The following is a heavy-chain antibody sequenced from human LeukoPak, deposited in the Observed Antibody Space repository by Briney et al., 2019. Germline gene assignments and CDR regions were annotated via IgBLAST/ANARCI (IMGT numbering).Heavy chain of an antibody. J-gene: IGHJ3*02. CDR2: IYSGGIT. D-gene: IGHD3-3*01. CDR3: ARGYFAVGAFDI. CDR1: RFTVNDYY. V-gene: IGHV3-66*01. Sequence: GGSLRLSCAASRFTVNDYYMSWVRQAPGKGLEWVSIIYSGGITSYADSVKGRFTISRDNSKNTLYLQLNSLRAEDTAVYYCARGYFAVGAFDIWGQGTMVTVSS.